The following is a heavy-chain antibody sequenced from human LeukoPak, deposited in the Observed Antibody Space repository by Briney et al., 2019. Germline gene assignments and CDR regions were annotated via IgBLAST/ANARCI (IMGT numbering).Heavy chain of an antibody. CDR1: GFTFDDYA. CDR2: ISWNSVSI. CDR3: AKDIGSTSWYLGN. J-gene: IGHJ4*02. D-gene: IGHD2-2*01. Sequence: PGGSLRLSCAASGFTFDDYAMHWVRQAPGKGLEWVSGISWNSVSIAYADSVKGRFTISRDNAKNSLYLETNSLRTDDTALYYCAKDIGSTSWYLGNWGQGTLVTVSS. V-gene: IGHV3-9*01.